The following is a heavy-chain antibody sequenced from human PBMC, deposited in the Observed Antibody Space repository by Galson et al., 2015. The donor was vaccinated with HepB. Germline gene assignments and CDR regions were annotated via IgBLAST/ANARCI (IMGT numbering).Heavy chain of an antibody. V-gene: IGHV1-58*01. CDR3: AADLYYDSSGYMGS. Sequence: SVKVSCKASGFTFTSSAVQWVRQARGQRLEWIGWIVVSSGNTNYAQKFQERVTITRDMSTSTAYMELSSLRSEDTAVYYCAADLYYDSSGYMGSWGQGTLVTVSS. CDR1: GFTFTSSA. CDR2: IVVSSGNT. J-gene: IGHJ4*02. D-gene: IGHD3-22*01.